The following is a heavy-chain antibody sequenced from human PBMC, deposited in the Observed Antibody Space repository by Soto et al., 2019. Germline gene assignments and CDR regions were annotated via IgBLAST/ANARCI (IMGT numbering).Heavy chain of an antibody. CDR1: GGTFSSYA. D-gene: IGHD6-13*01. CDR2: IIPIFGTA. CDR3: ARDRGSSWWGAFDY. J-gene: IGHJ4*02. Sequence: QVQLVQSGAEVKKPGSSVKVSCKASGGTFSSYAISWVRQAPGQGLEWMGGIIPIFGTAHYAQQFQGRVTITADESTSTAYMELSSLRSEDTAVYYCARDRGSSWWGAFDYWGQGTLVTVSS. V-gene: IGHV1-69*01.